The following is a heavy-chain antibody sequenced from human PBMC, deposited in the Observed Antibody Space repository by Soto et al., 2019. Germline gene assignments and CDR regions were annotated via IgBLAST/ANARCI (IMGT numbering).Heavy chain of an antibody. D-gene: IGHD7-27*01. CDR1: VFTFISYA. CDR2: ISDSGGST. J-gene: IGHJ4*02. Sequence: GGSLGLSCASSVFTFISYAMSWVRQAPGKGLEWVSAISDSGGSTYYADSVKGRFTISRDNSKNTLDPQMDSLRAEDTAVYYCAKDRNWGSPKSFAYWGQGTLVTVSS. V-gene: IGHV3-23*01. CDR3: AKDRNWGSPKSFAY.